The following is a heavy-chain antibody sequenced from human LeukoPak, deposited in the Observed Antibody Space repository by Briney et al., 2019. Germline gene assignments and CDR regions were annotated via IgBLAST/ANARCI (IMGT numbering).Heavy chain of an antibody. D-gene: IGHD2-2*01. CDR1: GFTFSSYA. J-gene: IGHJ4*02. CDR3: ARAVVVVPAARRGYYFDY. CDR2: ISGSGGST. Sequence: PGGSLRLSCAASGFTFSSYAMSWVRQAPGKGLEWVSAISGSGGSTYYADSVKGRFTISRDNSKNTLYLQMNSLRAEDTAVYYCARAVVVVPAARRGYYFDYWGQGTLVTVSS. V-gene: IGHV3-23*01.